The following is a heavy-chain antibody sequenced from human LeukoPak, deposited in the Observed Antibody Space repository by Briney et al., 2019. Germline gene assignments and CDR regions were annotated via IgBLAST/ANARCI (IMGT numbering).Heavy chain of an antibody. CDR3: ARAVFTIQMLWDWFDP. D-gene: IGHD2-21*01. V-gene: IGHV1-2*02. CDR1: GYTFTDYY. CDR2: INPNDGDT. J-gene: IGHJ5*02. Sequence: ASVKVSCKASGYTFTDYYMHWVRQAPGQGFEWMGWINPNDGDTNYAQKFQGRVTMTRDTSISTAHMEVSRLRSDDTAVYYCARAVFTIQMLWDWFDPWGQGTLVTVSS.